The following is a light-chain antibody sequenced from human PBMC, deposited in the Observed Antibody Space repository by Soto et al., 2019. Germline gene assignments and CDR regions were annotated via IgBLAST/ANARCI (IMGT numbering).Light chain of an antibody. V-gene: IGKV3-11*01. CDR3: QQRSNWPEYT. CDR1: QSVSSY. CDR2: YAS. J-gene: IGKJ2*01. Sequence: EIVLTQSPGTLSLSPGERATLSCRASQSVSSYLAWYQQKPGQAPRLLIYYASNRATGIPARFRGSGSGTDFTLTISSLEPEDSAVYFCQQRSNWPEYTFGQGTKLEIK.